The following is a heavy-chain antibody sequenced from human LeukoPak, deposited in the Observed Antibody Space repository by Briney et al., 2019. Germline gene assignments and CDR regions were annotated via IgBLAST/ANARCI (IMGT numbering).Heavy chain of an antibody. CDR1: GFTFSSYG. Sequence: GGSLRLSCAASGFTFSSYGMHWVRQAPGKGLEWVSSINNDGDSTYYADSVKGRFTISRDNSKNTLYLQMNSLRAEDTALYYCAKVRDWYFDLWGRGTLVTVSS. J-gene: IGHJ2*01. V-gene: IGHV3-23*01. CDR3: AKVRDWYFDL. CDR2: INNDGDST.